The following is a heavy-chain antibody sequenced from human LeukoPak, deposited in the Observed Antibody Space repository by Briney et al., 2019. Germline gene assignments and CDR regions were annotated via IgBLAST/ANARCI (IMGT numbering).Heavy chain of an antibody. V-gene: IGHV4-59*08. CDR3: ASSYSGTYSEY. Sequence: SSETLSLTCTVSGGSISSYYWIWIRQPPGKGLEWIGYIYYSGSPDYNPSLKSRVTMSVDTSKNQFSLKLSSVTAADTAVYYCASSYSGTYSEYWGQGTLVTVSP. CDR2: IYYSGSP. J-gene: IGHJ4*02. CDR1: GGSISSYY. D-gene: IGHD1-26*01.